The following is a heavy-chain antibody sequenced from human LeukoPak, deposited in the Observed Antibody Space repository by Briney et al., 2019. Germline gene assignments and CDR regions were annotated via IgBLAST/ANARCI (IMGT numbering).Heavy chain of an antibody. CDR2: IYYSGST. D-gene: IGHD3-22*01. V-gene: IGHV4-59*01. CDR3: ARDPNYYDSKGAFDT. CDR1: GGSISSYY. J-gene: IGHJ3*02. Sequence: SETLSLTCTVSGGSISSYYWSWIRQPPGKGLEWIGYIYYSGSTNYNPSLKSRVTISVDTSKNQFSLKLSSVTAADTAVYYCARDPNYYDSKGAFDTWGQGTMVTVSS.